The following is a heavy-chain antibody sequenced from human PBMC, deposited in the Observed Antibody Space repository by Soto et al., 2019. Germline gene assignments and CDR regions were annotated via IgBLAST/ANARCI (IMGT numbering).Heavy chain of an antibody. CDR1: GGTFSGYY. CDR3: ARGRKYYYGSGYYFDY. D-gene: IGHD3-10*01. J-gene: IGHJ4*02. V-gene: IGHV4-34*01. CDR2: INHSESN. Sequence: SETLSLTCAVYGGTFSGYYWTWIRQPPEKGLEWIGEINHSESNNYNPSLKSRVTISVDTSKNQFSLKLSSVTAADTAVYYCARGRKYYYGSGYYFDYWGQGTLVTVSS.